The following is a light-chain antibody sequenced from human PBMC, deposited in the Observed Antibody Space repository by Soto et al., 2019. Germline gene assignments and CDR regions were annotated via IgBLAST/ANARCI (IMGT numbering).Light chain of an antibody. CDR3: GTWDSSLSVWV. CDR2: DNN. CDR1: SSNIGNNY. J-gene: IGLJ3*02. V-gene: IGLV1-51*01. Sequence: QSVLTQPPSVSAAPGQKVTISCSGSSSNIGNNYVSWYQQLPGTAPKLLIYDNNKRPSGIPDRFSGSKSGTSAILGITGLQTGDEADYYCGTWDSSLSVWVFGGGTKLTVL.